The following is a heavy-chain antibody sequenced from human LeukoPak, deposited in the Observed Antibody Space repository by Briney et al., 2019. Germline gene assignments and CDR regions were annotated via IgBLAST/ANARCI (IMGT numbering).Heavy chain of an antibody. J-gene: IGHJ6*03. V-gene: IGHV4-34*01. CDR1: GGSFSGYY. Sequence: SETLSLTCAVYGGSFSGYYWSWIRQPPGKGLEWIGEINHSGSTNYNPSLKSRVTISVDTSKNQFSLKLSSVTAADTAVYYCARLNYYGSGSRADFYYYYMDVWGKGTTVTISS. CDR3: ARLNYYGSGSRADFYYYYMDV. CDR2: INHSGST. D-gene: IGHD3-10*01.